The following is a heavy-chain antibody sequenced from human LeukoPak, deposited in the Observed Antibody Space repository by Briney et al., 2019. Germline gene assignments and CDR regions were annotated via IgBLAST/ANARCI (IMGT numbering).Heavy chain of an antibody. CDR2: ITSNGDST. J-gene: IGHJ4*02. CDR1: GFNFSIYA. V-gene: IGHV3-64*01. D-gene: IGHD5-24*01. CDR3: ASGWLQLDY. Sequence: PGGSLRLSCAASGFNFSIYAMHWVRQAPGKGLEYVSGITSNGDSTYYGNSVKGRFTISRDNSKNTLYLQMGSLRPEDVAVYYCASGWLQLDYWGQGTLVTVSS.